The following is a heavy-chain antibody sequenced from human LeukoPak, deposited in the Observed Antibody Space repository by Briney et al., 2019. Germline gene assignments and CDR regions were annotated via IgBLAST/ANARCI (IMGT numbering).Heavy chain of an antibody. CDR3: ARDRVEDVDGDAFDI. CDR2: IYTTGST. D-gene: IGHD3-10*01. J-gene: IGHJ3*02. CDR1: GGSISSATYY. V-gene: IGHV4-61*02. Sequence: NPSETLSLTCTVSGGSISSATYYWSWIRQPAGKGLEWIGRIYTTGSTNYNPSLKSRVTISIDTSKNQFSLKLSSVTAADTAVYYCARDRVEDVDGDAFDIWGQGSMVTVSS.